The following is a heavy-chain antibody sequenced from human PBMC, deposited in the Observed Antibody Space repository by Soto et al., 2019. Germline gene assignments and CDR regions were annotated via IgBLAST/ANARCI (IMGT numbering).Heavy chain of an antibody. J-gene: IGHJ2*01. CDR3: ARQGDDGILYGDL. D-gene: IGHD2-8*01. CDR1: GGSISSYY. V-gene: IGHV4-59*08. CDR2: IYYSGST. Sequence: PSETLSLTCTVSGGSISSYYWSWIRQPPGKGLEWIGYIYYSGSTNYNPSLKSRVTISVDTSKNQFSLKLSSVTAADTAVYYCARQGDDGILYGDLWGRGTLVTVSS.